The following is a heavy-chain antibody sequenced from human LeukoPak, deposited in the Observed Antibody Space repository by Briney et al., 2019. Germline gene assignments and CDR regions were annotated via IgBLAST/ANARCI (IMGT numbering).Heavy chain of an antibody. J-gene: IGHJ4*02. Sequence: SVKVSCKASGGTFSSYAISWVRQAPGQGLEWMGGIIPIFGTANYAQKFQGRVTITADESTSTAYMELSSLRSEDTAVYYCANGGALGFRYTPRLLGYFDYWGQGTLVTVSS. CDR2: IIPIFGTA. V-gene: IGHV1-69*13. CDR1: GGTFSSYA. D-gene: IGHD6-25*01. CDR3: ANGGALGFRYTPRLLGYFDY.